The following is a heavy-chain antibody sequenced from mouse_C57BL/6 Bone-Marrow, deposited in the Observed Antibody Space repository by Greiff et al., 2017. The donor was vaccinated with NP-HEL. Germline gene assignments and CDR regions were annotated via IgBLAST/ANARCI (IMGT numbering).Heavy chain of an antibody. V-gene: IGHV1-64*01. J-gene: IGHJ4*01. D-gene: IGHD2-1*01. Sequence: VQLQQPGAELVKPGASVKLSCKASGYTFTSYWMHWVKQRPGQGLEWIGMIHPNSGSTNYNEKFKSKATLTVDKSSSTAYMQLSSLTSEDSAVYYCARDYYGNYAYAMDYWGQGTSVTVSS. CDR3: ARDYYGNYAYAMDY. CDR2: IHPNSGST. CDR1: GYTFTSYW.